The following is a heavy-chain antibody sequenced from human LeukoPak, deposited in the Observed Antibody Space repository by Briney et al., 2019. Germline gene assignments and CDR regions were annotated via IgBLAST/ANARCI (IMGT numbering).Heavy chain of an antibody. V-gene: IGHV3-9*01. Sequence: GRSLRLSSAASGFTFDDYAMHWVRQAPGKGLEWVSGISWNSGSIGYADSVKGRFTISRDNAKNSLYLQMNSLRAEDTALYYCAKAVKGGIVVSDAFDIWGQGTMVTVSS. CDR2: ISWNSGSI. CDR3: AKAVKGGIVVSDAFDI. D-gene: IGHD3-22*01. CDR1: GFTFDDYA. J-gene: IGHJ3*02.